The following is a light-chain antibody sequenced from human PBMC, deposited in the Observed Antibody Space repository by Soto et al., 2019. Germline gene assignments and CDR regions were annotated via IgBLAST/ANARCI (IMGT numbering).Light chain of an antibody. J-gene: IGLJ2*01. CDR1: SSDVGDYKY. CDR3: SSYASSTALV. CDR2: EVS. V-gene: IGLV2-14*01. Sequence: QSALTQPASVSGSPGQSITISCTGTSSDVGDYKYVSWYQQHPGKAPKLMIYEVSNRPSGVSNRFSGSKSGNTASLTISGLQAEDEGDYYCSSYASSTALVFGGGTKVTVL.